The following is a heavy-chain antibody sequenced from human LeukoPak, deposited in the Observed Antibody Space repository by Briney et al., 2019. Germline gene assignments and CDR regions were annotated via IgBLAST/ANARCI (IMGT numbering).Heavy chain of an antibody. J-gene: IGHJ4*02. CDR2: ISYDGSNK. D-gene: IGHD5-12*01. V-gene: IGHV3-30*18. Sequence: PGRSLRLSCAASGFTFSSYGMHWVRQAPGKGLEWVAVISYDGSNKYYADSVKGRFTISRDNSKNTLYPQMNSLRAEDTAVYYCAKDRGYSGYDPADYWGQGTLVTVSS. CDR1: GFTFSSYG. CDR3: AKDRGYSGYDPADY.